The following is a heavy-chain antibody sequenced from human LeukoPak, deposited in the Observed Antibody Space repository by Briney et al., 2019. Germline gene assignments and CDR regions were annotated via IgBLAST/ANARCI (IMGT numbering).Heavy chain of an antibody. Sequence: SVKVSCKASGGTFSSYAISWVRQAPGQGLEWMGGIIPIFGTANYAQKFQGRVTITADESTSTAYMELSSLRSEDTAVYYCARSYYDSSVTPTIFDYWGQGTLVTVSS. D-gene: IGHD3-22*01. CDR1: GGTFSSYA. J-gene: IGHJ4*02. CDR2: IIPIFGTA. V-gene: IGHV1-69*13. CDR3: ARSYYDSSVTPTIFDY.